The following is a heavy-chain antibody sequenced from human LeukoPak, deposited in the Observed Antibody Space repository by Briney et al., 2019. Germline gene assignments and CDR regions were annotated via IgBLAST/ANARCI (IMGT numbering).Heavy chain of an antibody. D-gene: IGHD5-18*01. Sequence: LSGGSLRLSCAASGFTVSSNYMSWVRQAPGKGLEWVSVIYSGGSTYNADSVKGRFTISRDNSKNTLYLQMNSLGAEDTAVYYCAKDSPRGYSYGLNWGQGTLVTVSS. CDR1: GFTVSSNY. CDR3: AKDSPRGYSYGLN. V-gene: IGHV3-53*01. CDR2: IYSGGST. J-gene: IGHJ4*02.